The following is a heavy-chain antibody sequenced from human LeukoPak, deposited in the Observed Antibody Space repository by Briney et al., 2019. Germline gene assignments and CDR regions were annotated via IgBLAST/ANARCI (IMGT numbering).Heavy chain of an antibody. CDR2: IYSGGST. V-gene: IGHV3-66*01. CDR3: AAMDGSYSFDY. D-gene: IGHD1-26*01. CDR1: GFTVSSNY. J-gene: IGHJ4*02. Sequence: GGSLRLSCAASGFTVSSNYMSWVRQAPGKGLEWVSVIYSGGSTYYADSVKGRFTISRDNSKNTLYLQMNSLRAEDTAVYYCAAMDGSYSFDYWGQGTLVTVSS.